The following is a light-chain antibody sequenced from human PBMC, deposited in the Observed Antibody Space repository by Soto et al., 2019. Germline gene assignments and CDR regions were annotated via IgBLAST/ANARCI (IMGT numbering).Light chain of an antibody. CDR2: GAS. CDR3: QQYGGSPFT. V-gene: IGKV3-20*01. Sequence: EIVLTQSPGTLSLSPRERATLSCRASQSIFNNYSAWYQQKPGQAPRLLVYGASFRATGIPDRFSGSGSGTDLTLTISRLEPEDFAVYYCQQYGGSPFTFGQGTRLEIK. CDR1: QSIFNNY. J-gene: IGKJ2*01.